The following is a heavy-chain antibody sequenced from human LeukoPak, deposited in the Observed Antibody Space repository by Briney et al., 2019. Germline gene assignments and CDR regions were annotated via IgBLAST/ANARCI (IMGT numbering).Heavy chain of an antibody. CDR1: GYTFTSYG. V-gene: IGHV1-18*01. CDR2: ISAYNGNT. Sequence: ASVKVSCKASGYTFTSYGISWVRQAPGQGLEWMGWISAYNGNTNYAQKLQGRVTMTTDTSTSTAYMELRSLRSGDTAVYYCARDHTAGYSNLPDAFDIWGQGTMVTVSS. J-gene: IGHJ3*02. CDR3: ARDHTAGYSNLPDAFDI. D-gene: IGHD6-13*01.